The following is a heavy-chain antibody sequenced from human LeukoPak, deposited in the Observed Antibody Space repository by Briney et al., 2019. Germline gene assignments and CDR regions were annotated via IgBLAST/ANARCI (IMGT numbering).Heavy chain of an antibody. V-gene: IGHV3-23*01. Sequence: GGSLRLSCAASGFTFSSYTMSWVRQAPGKGLEWVSTITTSDGNTYYSDSVKGRFTVSRDNSKNTLFLQMNSLRAEDTAVYYCAKDGGLWVSAHWGDSWGRGTLVTVSS. D-gene: IGHD7-27*01. CDR2: ITTSDGNT. CDR3: AKDGGLWVSAHWGDS. J-gene: IGHJ4*02. CDR1: GFTFSSYT.